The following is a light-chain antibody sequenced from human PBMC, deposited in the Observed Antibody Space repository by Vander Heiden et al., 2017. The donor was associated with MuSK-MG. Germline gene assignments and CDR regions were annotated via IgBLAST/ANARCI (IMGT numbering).Light chain of an antibody. CDR3: QQRDTWPPYA. Sequence: IVLTQSPATLSLSPGARVILSCRASQSIHHFLAWYHQKPAPPPRLIIYDTSYRAKGIPARFSASGSRTDFTLTISSLEPVDFAVYYCQQRDTWPPYAFGQGTKLEIK. V-gene: IGKV3-11*01. CDR2: DTS. CDR1: QSIHHF. J-gene: IGKJ2*01.